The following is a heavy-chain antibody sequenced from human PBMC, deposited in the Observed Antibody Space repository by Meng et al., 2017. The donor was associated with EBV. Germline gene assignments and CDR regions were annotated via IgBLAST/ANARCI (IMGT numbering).Heavy chain of an antibody. Sequence: QVQLVQSGAEVKNPGASVKVSCKASGYAFTSYILHWVCQAPGQRLEWMGWINVGVGYTKYSQKFQGRVTISSDTSATTGYMELSSLRSEDTAVYYCVRGPPVGVPGPGDYWGQGTLVTVSS. CDR3: VRGPPVGVPGPGDY. CDR2: INVGVGYT. D-gene: IGHD2-21*01. V-gene: IGHV1-3*01. CDR1: GYAFTSYI. J-gene: IGHJ4*02.